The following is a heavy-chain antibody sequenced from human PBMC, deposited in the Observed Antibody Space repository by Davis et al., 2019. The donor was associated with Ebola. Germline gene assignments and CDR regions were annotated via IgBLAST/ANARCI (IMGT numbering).Heavy chain of an antibody. D-gene: IGHD2-2*01. CDR3: ARGGLVPAALYL. CDR1: GASMTSYY. Sequence: PSETLSLTCTVSGASMTSYYWSWIRQPPEKGLEWIGYIAYTGNTIYNPSLKSRVTISGDTSKKQFSLRLSSVTAADTAVYYCARGGLVPAALYLWGQGTMVTVSS. CDR2: IAYTGNT. V-gene: IGHV4-59*01. J-gene: IGHJ3*01.